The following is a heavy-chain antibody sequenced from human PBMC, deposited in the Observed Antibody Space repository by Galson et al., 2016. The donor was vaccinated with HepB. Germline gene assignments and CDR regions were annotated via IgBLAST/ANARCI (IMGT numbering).Heavy chain of an antibody. D-gene: IGHD4-17*01. CDR3: AREQNDSGDYEFYYGLDV. V-gene: IGHV3-11*06. Sequence: SLRLSCAASGFTFGDFHLTWIRQAPGKGLEWVSYISSGGTYTNYGDSVKGRFTISRDNAKNSLYLQLNSLRDEDTAVYYCAREQNDSGDYEFYYGLDVWGQGTTVTVSS. J-gene: IGHJ6*02. CDR1: GFTFGDFH. CDR2: ISSGGTYT.